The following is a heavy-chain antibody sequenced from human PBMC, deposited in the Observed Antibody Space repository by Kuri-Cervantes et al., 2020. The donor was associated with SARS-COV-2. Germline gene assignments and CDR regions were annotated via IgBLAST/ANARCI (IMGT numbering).Heavy chain of an antibody. J-gene: IGHJ6*02. D-gene: IGHD3-9*01. CDR2: ISSSSSSTT. CDR1: GFTLTSYS. CDR3: ARQYYDILTGYYLYGMDV. Sequence: LTCADSGFTLTSYSMNCVRQAPGKGLEWVSYISSSSSSTTYYADSVKGRFTISRDNAKNSLYLQMNSLRDEDTAVYYCARQYYDILTGYYLYGMDVWCQGTTVTVSS. V-gene: IGHV3-48*02.